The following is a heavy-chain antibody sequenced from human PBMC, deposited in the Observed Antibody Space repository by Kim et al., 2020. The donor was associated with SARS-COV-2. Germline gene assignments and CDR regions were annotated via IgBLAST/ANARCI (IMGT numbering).Heavy chain of an antibody. Sequence: GGSLRLSCAASGFTFSSYWMHWVRQAPGKGLVWVSRINSDGSSTSYADSVKGRFTISRDNAKNTLYLQMNSLRAEDTAVYYCARDWVYDSSVDAFDIWGQGTMVTVSS. CDR3: ARDWVYDSSVDAFDI. CDR1: GFTFSSYW. D-gene: IGHD3-22*01. V-gene: IGHV3-74*01. CDR2: INSDGSST. J-gene: IGHJ3*02.